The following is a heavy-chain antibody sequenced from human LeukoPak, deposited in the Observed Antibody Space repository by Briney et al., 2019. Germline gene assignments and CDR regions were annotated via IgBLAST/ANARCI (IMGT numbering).Heavy chain of an antibody. Sequence: ASVKVSCKASGYTFTSYGISWVRQAPGQGLEWMGWISAYNGNTNYAQKLQGRVTMTTDTSTSTAYMELRSLRSDDTAVYYCARVTELEYSSGRERAYDYWGQGTLVTVPS. CDR3: ARVTELEYSSGRERAYDY. J-gene: IGHJ4*02. V-gene: IGHV1-18*01. CDR1: GYTFTSYG. CDR2: ISAYNGNT. D-gene: IGHD6-19*01.